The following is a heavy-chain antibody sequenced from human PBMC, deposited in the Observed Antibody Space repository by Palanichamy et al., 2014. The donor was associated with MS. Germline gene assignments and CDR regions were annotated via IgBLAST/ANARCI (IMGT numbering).Heavy chain of an antibody. D-gene: IGHD5-18*01. CDR1: WVLQWLL. CDR2: INHSGST. V-gene: IGHV4-34*01. CDR3: ARDRRGYGFDY. Sequence: VQLQQWGRRTVEAFGDPVPHLRCLWWVLQWLLLELDPPAPTGRGWSGLGEINHSGSTNYNPSLKSRVTISVDTSKNQFSLKLSSVTAADTAVYYCARDRRGYGFDYWGQGTLVTVSS. J-gene: IGHJ4*02.